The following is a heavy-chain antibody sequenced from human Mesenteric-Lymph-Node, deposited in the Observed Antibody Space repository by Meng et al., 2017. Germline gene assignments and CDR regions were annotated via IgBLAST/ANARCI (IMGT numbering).Heavy chain of an antibody. CDR2: ISGSGVAT. D-gene: IGHD6-13*01. J-gene: IGHJ4*02. CDR3: AKNTSSWYSS. V-gene: IGHV3-23*01. CDR1: GFTFSDYA. Sequence: DVQRLESGGNLVQPGGSLRLSCSASGFTFSDYAMSWVRQAPGKGLEWVSAISGSGVATYYADSVKGRFTISRDNSKNTLYLQMNTLRGEDTALYYCAKNTSSWYSSWGQGALVTVSS.